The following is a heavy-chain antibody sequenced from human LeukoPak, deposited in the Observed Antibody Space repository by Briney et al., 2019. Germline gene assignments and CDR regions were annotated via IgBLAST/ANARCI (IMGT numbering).Heavy chain of an antibody. CDR3: ARSDFWSGQVVDY. V-gene: IGHV4-59*11. J-gene: IGHJ4*02. Sequence: PSETLSLTCTASGGSISSHYWSWIRQPPGKGLEWIGYIYYSGSTNYNPSLKSRVTISVDTSKNQFSLKLSSVTAADTAVYYCARSDFWSGQVVDYWGQGTLVTVSS. CDR2: IYYSGST. D-gene: IGHD3-3*01. CDR1: GGSISSHY.